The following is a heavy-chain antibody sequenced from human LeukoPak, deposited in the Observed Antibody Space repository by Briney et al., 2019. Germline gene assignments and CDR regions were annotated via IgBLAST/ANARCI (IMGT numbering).Heavy chain of an antibody. CDR1: GFTFSTYG. CDR2: ISHDGSDK. V-gene: IGHV3-30*03. Sequence: GRSLRLSCAASGFTFSTYGMHWVRQAPGKGLEWVAVISHDGSDKYYVDSVKGRFTISRDNSKNTLYLQMNSLRAEDMAVYYCARGDLYYYDSSGYYLGTSDYWGQGTLVTVSS. J-gene: IGHJ4*02. D-gene: IGHD3-22*01. CDR3: ARGDLYYYDSSGYYLGTSDY.